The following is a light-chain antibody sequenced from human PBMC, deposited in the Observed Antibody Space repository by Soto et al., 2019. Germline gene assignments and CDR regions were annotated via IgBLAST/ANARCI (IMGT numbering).Light chain of an antibody. V-gene: IGLV2-18*02. J-gene: IGLJ1*01. CDR2: EVS. CDR1: GSDVGTYNR. CDR3: SAYTSSSPYV. Sequence: QSALTQPPSVSGSPGQSVTISCTGTGSDVGTYNRVSWYQQPPGTAPKLMIYEVSNRPSGVPDRFSGSKSGNTASLTISGLQADDYADYYCSAYTSSSPYVFRNGSKV.